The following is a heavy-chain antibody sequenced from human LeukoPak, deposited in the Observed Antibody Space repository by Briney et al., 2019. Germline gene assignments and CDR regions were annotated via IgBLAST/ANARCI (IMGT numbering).Heavy chain of an antibody. J-gene: IGHJ3*01. V-gene: IGHV1-69*13. CDR3: VRPDRIFGVPAAFDA. D-gene: IGHD3-3*02. Sequence: SVKVSCKASGGSFSDYPINWVRQAPGQGLEWLGGIIPKYSASNYAQAFQGRVTITADESTNTVYMEMSGLRPDDTAVYYCVRPDRIFGVPAAFDAWGQGTLVAVSS. CDR2: IIPKYSAS. CDR1: GGSFSDYP.